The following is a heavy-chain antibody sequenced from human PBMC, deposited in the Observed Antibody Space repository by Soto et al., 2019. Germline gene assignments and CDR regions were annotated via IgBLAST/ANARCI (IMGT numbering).Heavy chain of an antibody. V-gene: IGHV1-18*01. J-gene: IGHJ6*02. CDR2: ISAYNGNT. CDR3: AREGPQFPHGMDV. CDR1: GYTFTSYG. Sequence: XSVKVCCKASGYTFTSYGISWVRQAPGQGLEWMGWISAYNGNTNYAQKLQGRVTMTTETSTSTAYMELRSLRSDDTAVYYCAREGPQFPHGMDVWGQGTTVTVSS.